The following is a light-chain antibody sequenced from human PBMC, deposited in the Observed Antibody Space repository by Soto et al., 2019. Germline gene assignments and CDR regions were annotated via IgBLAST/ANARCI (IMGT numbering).Light chain of an antibody. CDR2: AAS. J-gene: IGKJ5*01. V-gene: IGKV3-20*01. CDR3: QQYGGSPIT. CDR1: QSVSSNF. Sequence: EIVLTQSPGTLSLSPGERATLSCRASQSVSSNFLAWFQQQPGQAPRLLVYAASRRVTGIPDRFSGSGYGTDFTLTISRLEPEDFAVYFCQQYGGSPITFGQGTRLEIK.